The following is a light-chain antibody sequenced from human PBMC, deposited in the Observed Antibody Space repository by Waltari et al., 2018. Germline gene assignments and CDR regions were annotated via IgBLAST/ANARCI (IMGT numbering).Light chain of an antibody. V-gene: IGLV2-14*03. CDR2: DVN. Sequence: SALTQPDSVSGSRGQSITIFCSRISSDSGGSNYVSWYQQHPGEAPKHIIYDVNNRPSGVADRFSVSKSGRSASLTSSGLQPDDEADYYCSSFTSSTTGIFGGGTKLTVL. CDR3: SSFTSSTTGI. J-gene: IGLJ2*01. CDR1: SSDSGGSNY.